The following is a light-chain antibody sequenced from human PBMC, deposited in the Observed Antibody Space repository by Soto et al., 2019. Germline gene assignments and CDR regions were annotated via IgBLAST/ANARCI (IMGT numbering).Light chain of an antibody. J-gene: IGKJ1*01. CDR3: QQYNHAPLT. V-gene: IGKV1-27*01. CDR1: QGISTY. CDR2: AAS. Sequence: DIQMTQSPSSLPASVGDRVTITCRASQGISTYLAWYQQKPGKLPKLLIYAASTLQSGVPSRFSGSGSGTDFTLTISSLQPEDAATYYCQQYNHAPLTFGQGTKVEI.